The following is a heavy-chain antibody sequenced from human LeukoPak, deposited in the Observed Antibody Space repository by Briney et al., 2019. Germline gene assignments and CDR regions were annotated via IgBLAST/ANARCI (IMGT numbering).Heavy chain of an antibody. CDR2: INPNSGGT. CDR1: GYTFTGYY. D-gene: IGHD5-18*01. Sequence: ASVKVSCKASGYTFTGYYMHWVRQAPGQGLEWMGWINPNSGGTNYAQKFQGRVTMTRDTSISTAYMELSRLRSDDTAVYYCAREARGYGRGEPHDYWGQGTLVTVSS. J-gene: IGHJ4*02. CDR3: AREARGYGRGEPHDY. V-gene: IGHV1-2*02.